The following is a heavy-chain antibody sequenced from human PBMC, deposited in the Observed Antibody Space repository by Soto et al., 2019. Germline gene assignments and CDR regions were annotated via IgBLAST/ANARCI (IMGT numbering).Heavy chain of an antibody. Sequence: GRGLEGVSAIGGDGSRPDYVDSVKGRFTVSRDNSRSRLYLQMDSLGAEDTAVYYCAKDSINRSGFYDPFDIWGQGTMVTVSS. CDR3: AKDSINRSGFYDPFDI. D-gene: IGHD6-25*01. V-gene: IGHV3-23*01. CDR2: IGGDGSRP. J-gene: IGHJ3*02.